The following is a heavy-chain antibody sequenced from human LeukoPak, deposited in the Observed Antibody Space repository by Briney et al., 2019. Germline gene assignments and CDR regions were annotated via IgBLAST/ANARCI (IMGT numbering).Heavy chain of an antibody. J-gene: IGHJ3*02. Sequence: GGSLRLSCAASGFTFSDYYMTWIRQAPGKGLEWVSYISSSGSTIYYADSVKGRFTISRDNAKNSLYLQMNSLRAEDTAAYYCARYCSSTSCHDAVDTWGQGTMVTVSS. D-gene: IGHD2-2*01. CDR2: ISSSGSTI. V-gene: IGHV3-11*01. CDR1: GFTFSDYY. CDR3: ARYCSSTSCHDAVDT.